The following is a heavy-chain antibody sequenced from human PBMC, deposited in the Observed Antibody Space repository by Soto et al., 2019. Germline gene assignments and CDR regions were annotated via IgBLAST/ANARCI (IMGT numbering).Heavy chain of an antibody. CDR2: IYYSGST. CDR1: GGSISSSTYY. V-gene: IGHV4-39*01. J-gene: IGHJ5*02. Sequence: PSETLSLTCTVSGGSISSSTYYWGWIRQPPGKGLEWIGSIYYSGSTYYNPSLKSRVTISVDTSKNQFSLKLSSVTAADTAVYYCARHDFDPWGQGTLVTVSS. CDR3: ARHDFDP.